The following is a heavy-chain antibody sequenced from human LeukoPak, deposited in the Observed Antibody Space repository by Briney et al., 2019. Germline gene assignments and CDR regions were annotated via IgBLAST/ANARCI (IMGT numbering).Heavy chain of an antibody. CDR2: INWNGGST. J-gene: IGHJ6*03. D-gene: IGHD5-24*01. CDR3: ARDSRRWLQLYYMDV. Sequence: GGSLRLSCAASGITFDDYGMSWVRQAPGKGLEWVSSINWNGGSTGYADSVKGRFTISRDNAKNALYLQMNSLRAEDTALYYCARDSRRWLQLYYMDVWGKGTTVTVSS. V-gene: IGHV3-20*04. CDR1: GITFDDYG.